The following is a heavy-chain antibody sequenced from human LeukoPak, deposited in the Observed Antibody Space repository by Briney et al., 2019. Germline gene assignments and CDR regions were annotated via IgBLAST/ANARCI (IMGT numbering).Heavy chain of an antibody. J-gene: IGHJ4*02. CDR3: AKSSPPPLRY. V-gene: IGHV3-23*01. Sequence: WGSLTLTCPASGFTFSSYAMSWVRQAPGKGLEWVSAISGSGGRRYYADAVKGRFTISRDNSKNTLYLQMNSLRAEDTAVYYCAKSSPPPLRYWGQGTLVTVSS. CDR1: GFTFSSYA. CDR2: ISGSGGRR.